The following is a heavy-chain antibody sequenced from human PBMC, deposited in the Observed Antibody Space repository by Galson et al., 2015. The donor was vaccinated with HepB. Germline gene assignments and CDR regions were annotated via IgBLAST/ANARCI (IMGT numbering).Heavy chain of an antibody. V-gene: IGHV6-1*01. CDR2: TYYRSKWRN. Sequence: CAISGDSVSSNSAAWSWIRQSPSRGLEWLGRTYYRSKWRNEYAPSVKSRVSINPDTSKNQFSLQVNSVTPEDTAVYYCASDYDSSGHSPRGSVDYWGQGTLVTVSS. J-gene: IGHJ4*02. CDR3: ASDYDSSGHSPRGSVDY. D-gene: IGHD3-22*01. CDR1: GDSVSSNSAA.